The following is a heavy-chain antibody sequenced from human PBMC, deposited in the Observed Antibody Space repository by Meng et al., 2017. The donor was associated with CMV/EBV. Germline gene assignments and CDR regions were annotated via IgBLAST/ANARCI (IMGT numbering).Heavy chain of an antibody. CDR3: ARDSGCSSTSCYVGNYYYYYGMDV. CDR1: GFTFSDYY. CDR2: ISSSGSTI. V-gene: IGHV3-11*04. J-gene: IGHJ6*02. Sequence: GGSLRLSCAASGFTFSDYYMSWIRQAPGKGLEWVSYISSSGSTIYYADSVKGRFTISRDNAKNPLYLQMNSLRAEDTAVYYCARDSGCSSTSCYVGNYYYYYGMDVWGQGTTVTVSS. D-gene: IGHD2-2*01.